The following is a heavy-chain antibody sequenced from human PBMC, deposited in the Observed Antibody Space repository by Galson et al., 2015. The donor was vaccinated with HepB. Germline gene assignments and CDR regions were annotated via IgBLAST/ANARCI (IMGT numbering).Heavy chain of an antibody. J-gene: IGHJ4*02. CDR1: GFTFSSYA. CDR3: ARLNYYDSSGYTEG. CDR2: ISYDGSNK. D-gene: IGHD3-22*01. Sequence: SLRLSCAASGFTFSSYAMHWVRQAPGKGLEWVAVISYDGSNKYYADSVKGRFTISRDNSKNTLYLQMNSLRAEDTAVHYCARLNYYDSSGYTEGWGQGTLVTVSS. V-gene: IGHV3-30-3*01.